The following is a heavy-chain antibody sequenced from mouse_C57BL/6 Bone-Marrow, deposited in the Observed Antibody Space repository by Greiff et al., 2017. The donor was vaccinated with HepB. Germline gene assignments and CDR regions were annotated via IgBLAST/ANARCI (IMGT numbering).Heavy chain of an antibody. CDR1: GFTFSDYY. CDR2: ISNGGGST. V-gene: IGHV5-12*01. Sequence: VQVVESGGGLVQPGGSLKLSCAASGFTFSDYYMYWVRQTPEKRLEWVAYISNGGGSTYYPDTVKGRFTISRDNAKNTLYLQMSRLKSEDTAMYYCARHARYYFDYWGQGTTLTVSS. CDR3: ARHARYYFDY. J-gene: IGHJ2*01.